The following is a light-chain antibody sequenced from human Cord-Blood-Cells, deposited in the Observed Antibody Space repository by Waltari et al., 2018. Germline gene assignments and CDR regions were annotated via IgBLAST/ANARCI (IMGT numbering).Light chain of an antibody. CDR3: QQRSNWPPIT. Sequence: EIVLTQSPATLSLSPGERATLSCRASQSVSSYLAWYQQKPGQAPRLLIYDASNSATGIPARFSGSGSVTDFTLTNSSLDPEDCAVYYCQQRSNWPPITFGQGTRLEIK. CDR1: QSVSSY. V-gene: IGKV3-11*01. CDR2: DAS. J-gene: IGKJ5*01.